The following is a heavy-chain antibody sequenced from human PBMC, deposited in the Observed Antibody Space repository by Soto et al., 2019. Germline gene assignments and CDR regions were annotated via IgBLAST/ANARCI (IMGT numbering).Heavy chain of an antibody. CDR3: ARDQQGGYSFEPPDY. D-gene: IGHD5-12*01. CDR1: GFTFSDYY. V-gene: IGHV3-11*05. J-gene: IGHJ4*02. Sequence: QVQLVESGGGLVKPGGSLRLSCAASGFTFSDYYMSWIRQAPGKGLEWVSYISSGSSYTNYADSVKGRFTISRDNAKNSLYLQMNSLRAEDTAVYYCARDQQGGYSFEPPDYWGQGTLVTVSS. CDR2: ISSGSSYT.